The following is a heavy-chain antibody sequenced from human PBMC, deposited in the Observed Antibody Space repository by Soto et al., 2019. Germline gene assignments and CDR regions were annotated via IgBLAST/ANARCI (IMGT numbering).Heavy chain of an antibody. J-gene: IGHJ6*02. V-gene: IGHV4-39*01. CDR2: IYYSGST. CDR3: ARLDWLYYYYGMDV. CDR1: GGSISSSSYY. D-gene: IGHD3-9*01. Sequence: PSETLSLTCTVSGGSISSSSYYWGWIRQPPGKGLEWIGSIYYSGSTYYNPSLKSRVTISVDTSKNQFSLKLSSVTAADTAVYYCARLDWLYYYYGMDVWGQGTTVTVSS.